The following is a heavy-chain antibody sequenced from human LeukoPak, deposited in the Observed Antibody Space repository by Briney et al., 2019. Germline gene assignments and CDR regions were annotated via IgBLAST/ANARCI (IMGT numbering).Heavy chain of an antibody. CDR1: GVSFSGYY. CDR2: INHSGGT. D-gene: IGHD2-15*01. Sequence: SETLSLTCAVYGVSFSGYYWSWIRQPPGKGLEWIGEINHSGGTNYNPSLKSRVTISLDTSNNQFSLRLTSVTAADTAVYSCVRHSADHTSFDHWGQGTLVTVSS. CDR3: VRHSADHTSFDH. J-gene: IGHJ4*02. V-gene: IGHV4-34*01.